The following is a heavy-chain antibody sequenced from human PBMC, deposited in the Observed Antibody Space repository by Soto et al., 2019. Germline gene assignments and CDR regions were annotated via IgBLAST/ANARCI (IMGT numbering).Heavy chain of an antibody. V-gene: IGHV4-30-4*01. Sequence: QVQLQESGPGLVNPSQTLSLTCTVSGVSITSSDYYWNWIRQPPGKGLEWIGSIYYSGSTYYSPSLGGRVSISVDTSKDQFSLKLSSVTAAGTAVYYCVRGDPGACSSTSCSDAFDLWGRGAMVAVSS. CDR3: VRGDPGACSSTSCSDAFDL. D-gene: IGHD2-2*01. CDR2: IYYSGST. CDR1: GVSITSSDYY. J-gene: IGHJ3*01.